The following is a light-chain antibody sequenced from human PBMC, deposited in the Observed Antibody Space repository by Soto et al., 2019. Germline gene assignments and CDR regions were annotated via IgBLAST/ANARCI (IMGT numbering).Light chain of an antibody. CDR1: QGISSY. CDR2: GAS. CDR3: QQYGGSPRVS. J-gene: IGKJ4*01. Sequence: LTQSPSFLSASVGDRVTITCRASQGISSYLAWYQQKPGQAPRLLIYGASTRATGIPDRFSGSGSGTDFTLTISRLEPEDFAVYYCQQYGGSPRVSFGGGTKVEIK. V-gene: IGKV3-20*01.